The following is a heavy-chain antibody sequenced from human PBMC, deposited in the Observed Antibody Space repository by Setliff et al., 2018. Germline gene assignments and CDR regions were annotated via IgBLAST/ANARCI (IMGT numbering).Heavy chain of an antibody. CDR2: INVGNGNT. V-gene: IGHV1-3*03. J-gene: IGHJ4*02. CDR3: ARQGGNYYFQY. CDR1: GYTLTNYP. Sequence: ASVKVSRKASGYTLTNYPIHWLRQAPGQRPEWMGWINVGNGNTKYSQEFQGRVTLTRDTSASTAYVELSSLTSEDMAVYYCARQGGNYYFQYWGQGTLVTVSS. D-gene: IGHD3-16*01.